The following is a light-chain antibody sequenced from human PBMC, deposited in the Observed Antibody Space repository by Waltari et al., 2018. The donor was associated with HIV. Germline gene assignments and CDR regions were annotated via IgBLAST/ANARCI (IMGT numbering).Light chain of an antibody. Sequence: QSALTQPASVSGSPAQSITISCTGTRSDIDTYQYVSWYQQPPGKAPKLMIYEVSNRPSGVSNRCSGAKSGTTASLTISGLHAEDEADYYCSSYTTSSTLFGGGTKVTVL. CDR3: SSYTTSSTL. V-gene: IGLV2-14*01. CDR2: EVS. J-gene: IGLJ2*01. CDR1: RSDIDTYQY.